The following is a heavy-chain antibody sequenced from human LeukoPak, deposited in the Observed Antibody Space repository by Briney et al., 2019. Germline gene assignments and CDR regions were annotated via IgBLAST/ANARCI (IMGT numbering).Heavy chain of an antibody. CDR1: GFTFSSYG. D-gene: IGHD3-22*01. Sequence: AGRSLRLSCAASGFTFSSYGMHWVRQAPGKGLEWVAVISYDGSNKYYADSVKGRFTISRDNSKNTLYLQMNSLRAEDTAVYYCARAGTYYYDSSGYSGFWGQGTMVTVSS. J-gene: IGHJ3*01. CDR2: ISYDGSNK. V-gene: IGHV3-30*03. CDR3: ARAGTYYYDSSGYSGF.